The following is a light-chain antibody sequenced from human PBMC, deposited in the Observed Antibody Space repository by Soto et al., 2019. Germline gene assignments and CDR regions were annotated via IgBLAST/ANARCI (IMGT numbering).Light chain of an antibody. CDR2: EVS. V-gene: IGLV2-14*01. J-gene: IGLJ1*01. Sequence: QSALTQPASVSGSPGQSIIISCTVTSSDVGGYNYVSWYQQHPGKAPQLMIYEVSNRPSGVSNRFSASKSGNTASLNISGLQAEDEADYYCSSYTIRSTYVFGTGTKV. CDR3: SSYTIRSTYV. CDR1: SSDVGGYNY.